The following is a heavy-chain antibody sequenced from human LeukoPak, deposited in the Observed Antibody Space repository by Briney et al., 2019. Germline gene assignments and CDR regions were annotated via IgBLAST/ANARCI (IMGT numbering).Heavy chain of an antibody. CDR3: ARRGGRMVARRGDAFDI. CDR1: GYSISSGYY. D-gene: IGHD3-10*01. Sequence: SETLSLTCTVSGYSISSGYYWGWIRQPPGKGLEWIGSIYHSGSTYYNPSLKSRVTISVDTSKNQFSLKLSSVTAADTAVYYCARRGGRMVARRGDAFDIWGQGTMVTVSS. J-gene: IGHJ3*02. CDR2: IYHSGST. V-gene: IGHV4-38-2*02.